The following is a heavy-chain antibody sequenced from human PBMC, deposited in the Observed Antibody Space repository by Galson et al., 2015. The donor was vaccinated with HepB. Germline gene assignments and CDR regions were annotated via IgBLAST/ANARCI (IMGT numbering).Heavy chain of an antibody. Sequence: SLRLSCAASGFSFSSYGMHWIRQAPGKGLEWVAVIWNDGTSKYYADSVKGRFAISRDNSKNTLYLQMNSLRVEDTAIYYCARDPSVGGAGWFVPWGRGTLVTVSS. CDR2: IWNDGTSK. CDR1: GFSFSSYG. V-gene: IGHV3-33*01. CDR3: ARDPSVGGAGWFVP. D-gene: IGHD2-21*01. J-gene: IGHJ5*02.